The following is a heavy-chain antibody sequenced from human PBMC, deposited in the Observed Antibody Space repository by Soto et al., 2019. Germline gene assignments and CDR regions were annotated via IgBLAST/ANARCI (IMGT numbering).Heavy chain of an antibody. CDR2: IYYSGST. V-gene: IGHV4-59*13. Sequence: SETLSLTCTVSGGSISSYYWSWIRQRPGKGLEWIGYIYYSGSTNYNPSLKSRVTISVDTSKNQFSLKLSSVTAADTAVYYCAREVHSSSSGYYYYGMDVWGQGTTVTVSS. J-gene: IGHJ6*02. CDR3: AREVHSSSSGYYYYGMDV. D-gene: IGHD6-6*01. CDR1: GGSISSYY.